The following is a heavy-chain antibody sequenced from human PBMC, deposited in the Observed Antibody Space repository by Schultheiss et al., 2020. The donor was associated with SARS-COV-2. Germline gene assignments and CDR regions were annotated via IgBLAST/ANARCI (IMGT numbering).Heavy chain of an antibody. CDR3: ARERGYGSEAFDY. D-gene: IGHD3-10*01. J-gene: IGHJ4*02. CDR2: IYYSGST. Sequence: SETLSLTCTVSGGSISRGGYYWSWIRQHPGKGLEWIGYIYYSGSTYYNPSLKSRITISEDTSKNQFSLKLSSVTAADTAVYYCARERGYGSEAFDYWGQGTLVTVSS. CDR1: GGSISRGGYY. V-gene: IGHV4-30-4*08.